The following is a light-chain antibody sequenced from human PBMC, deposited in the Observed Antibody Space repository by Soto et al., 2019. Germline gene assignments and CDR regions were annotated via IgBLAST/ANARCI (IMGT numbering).Light chain of an antibody. CDR3: QQYDIWPPT. CDR1: RNMSSNY. V-gene: IGKV3-20*01. Sequence: EIVLTQSPGTLSVSPGERATLSCRASRNMSSNYLAWYQQRPGQAPRLLIYGASSRPTGVRDMFSVRGSGTDFILTISSLQSEDFAVYYCQQYDIWPPTFGQGTRWIS. CDR2: GAS. J-gene: IGKJ1*01.